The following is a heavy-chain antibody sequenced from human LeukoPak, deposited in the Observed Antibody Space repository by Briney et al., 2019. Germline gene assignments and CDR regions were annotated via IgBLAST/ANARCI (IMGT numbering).Heavy chain of an antibody. V-gene: IGHV4-59*01. J-gene: IGHJ4*02. Sequence: PSGTLSLTRTVSSGSITSYYWSWIRQPPGKGLEYIGHIYYTGTTDYNPSLKSRVTMSVDTSKSQFSLRLISVTASDTAVYFCAGAPNQHYFDYWGQGTLVAVFS. CDR3: AGAPNQHYFDY. CDR2: IYYTGTT. CDR1: SGSITSYY.